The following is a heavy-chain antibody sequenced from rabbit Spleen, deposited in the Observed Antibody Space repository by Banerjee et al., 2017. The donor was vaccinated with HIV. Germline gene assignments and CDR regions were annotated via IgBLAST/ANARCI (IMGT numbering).Heavy chain of an antibody. D-gene: IGHD1-1*01. Sequence: EQLEESGGGLVKPEGSLTLTCIASGVSFSGNSYMCWVRQAPGKGLEWIACIDSGSSGFTYHASWAKGRFTISKTSSTTVTLQMTSLTVADTATYFCARDTSSSFSSYGMDLWGQGTLVTVS. V-gene: IGHV1S45*01. CDR2: IDSGSSGFT. J-gene: IGHJ6*01. CDR3: ARDTSSSFSSYGMDL. CDR1: GVSFSGNSY.